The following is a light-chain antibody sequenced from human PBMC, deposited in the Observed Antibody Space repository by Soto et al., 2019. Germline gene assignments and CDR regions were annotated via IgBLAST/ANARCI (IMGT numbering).Light chain of an antibody. J-gene: IGKJ4*01. V-gene: IGKV1-12*01. CDR2: KAS. CDR3: HRGSSFPLS. Sequence: DIQMTQSPSSVSASVGDTVTVSCRASQVISSWLAWYQQKPGRAPNLLIYKASTLQTGVPSRFSGSGSGRDVTRTITCLQGEDFASYYGHRGSSFPLSFGGGTKVEIK. CDR1: QVISSW.